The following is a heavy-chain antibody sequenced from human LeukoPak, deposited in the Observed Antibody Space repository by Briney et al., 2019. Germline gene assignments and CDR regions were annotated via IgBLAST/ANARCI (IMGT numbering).Heavy chain of an antibody. CDR3: ASIRGITGTTVDY. V-gene: IGHV1-69*04. D-gene: IGHD1-7*01. CDR2: IIPILGIA. Sequence: GSSVKVSCKASGGTFSSYAISWVRQAPGQGHEWMGRIIPILGIANYAQKFQGRVTITADKSTSTAYMELSSLRSEDTAVYYCASIRGITGTTVDYWGQGTLVTVSS. J-gene: IGHJ4*02. CDR1: GGTFSSYA.